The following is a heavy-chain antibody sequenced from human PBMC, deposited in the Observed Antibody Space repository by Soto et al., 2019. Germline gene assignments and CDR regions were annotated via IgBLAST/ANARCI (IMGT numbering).Heavy chain of an antibody. D-gene: IGHD6-19*01. CDR1: GYTFNNYD. CDR2: MNPNSGNT. Sequence: ASVKVSCKASGYTFNNYDIHWVRQAPGHGLEWMGWMNPNSGNTGYAQYFRGRVTMTQTTAIGTAYMELSSLRSDDTATYYCARDQGAGTFDYWGQGTLVTVSS. J-gene: IGHJ4*02. CDR3: ARDQGAGTFDY. V-gene: IGHV1-8*02.